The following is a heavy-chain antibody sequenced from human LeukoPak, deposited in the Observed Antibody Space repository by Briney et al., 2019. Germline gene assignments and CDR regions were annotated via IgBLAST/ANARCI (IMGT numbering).Heavy chain of an antibody. D-gene: IGHD3-22*01. J-gene: IGHJ4*02. CDR1: GYTFSSYG. CDR2: ITSCNGNT. CDR3: AGTYYYDSSGYYPAFDY. Sequence: GASVKVSCKASGYTFSSYGISWVRQAPGQGPEWMGWITSCNGNTKYAQQLQGRVTITRDTSASRAYMELSSLRSEDTAVYYCAGTYYYDSSGYYPAFDYWGQGTLVTVSS. V-gene: IGHV1-18*01.